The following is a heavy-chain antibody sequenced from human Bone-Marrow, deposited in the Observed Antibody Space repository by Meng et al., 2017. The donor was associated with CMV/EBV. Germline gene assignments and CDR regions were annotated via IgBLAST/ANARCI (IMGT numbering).Heavy chain of an antibody. V-gene: IGHV4-59*13. D-gene: IGHD2-21*01. CDR3: AGVKPGPYFDY. Sequence: SETLSLTCSVSGDSINNYHCSWIRQSPAKGLEWIGYMHYTGNTQYNPSLKSRVTISMDTSKNQFSLNLNSVTAADAAVYYCAGVKPGPYFDYWGQGTLVTASS. J-gene: IGHJ4*02. CDR2: MHYTGNT. CDR1: GDSINNYH.